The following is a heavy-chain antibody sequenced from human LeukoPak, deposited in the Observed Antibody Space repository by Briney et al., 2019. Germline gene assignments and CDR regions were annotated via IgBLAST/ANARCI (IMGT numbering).Heavy chain of an antibody. D-gene: IGHD3-3*01. CDR3: ARVFFVAASRDIFGVADHDAFDI. V-gene: IGHV3-7*01. CDR2: IKQDGSEK. Sequence: AGGSLRLSCAASGFTFSSCWMSWVRQAPGKGLEWVANIKQDGSEKYHVDSVKGRFTISRDNAKNSLYLQMNSLRAEDTAVYYCARVFFVAASRDIFGVADHDAFDIWGQGTMVTVSS. J-gene: IGHJ3*02. CDR1: GFTFSSCW.